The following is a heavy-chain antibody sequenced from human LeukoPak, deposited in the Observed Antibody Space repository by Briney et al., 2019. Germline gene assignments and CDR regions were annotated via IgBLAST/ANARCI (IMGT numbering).Heavy chain of an antibody. D-gene: IGHD2-8*01. CDR3: ARSGIEDIVLMVYAHFDY. V-gene: IGHV4-34*01. CDR2: INHSGST. J-gene: IGHJ4*02. Sequence: SETLSLTCAVYGGSFSGYYWSWIRQPPGKGLEWIGEINHSGSTNYNPSLKSRVTISVGTSKNQFSLELSSVTAADTAVYYCARSGIEDIVLMVYAHFDYWGQGTLVTVSS. CDR1: GGSFSGYY.